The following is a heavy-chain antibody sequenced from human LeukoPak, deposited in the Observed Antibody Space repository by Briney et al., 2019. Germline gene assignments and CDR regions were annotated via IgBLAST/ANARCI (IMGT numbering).Heavy chain of an antibody. D-gene: IGHD4-17*01. Sequence: SQTLSLTCTVSGGSISSGDYYWGWILQPPGKGLELIGFIYYSGSTYYNPSLKSRVTISVDTSKNQFSLKLSSVTAADTAVYYCARDRYGDYSGNWFDPWGQGTLVTVSS. CDR3: ARDRYGDYSGNWFDP. CDR2: IYYSGST. CDR1: GGSISSGDYY. V-gene: IGHV4-30-4*08. J-gene: IGHJ5*02.